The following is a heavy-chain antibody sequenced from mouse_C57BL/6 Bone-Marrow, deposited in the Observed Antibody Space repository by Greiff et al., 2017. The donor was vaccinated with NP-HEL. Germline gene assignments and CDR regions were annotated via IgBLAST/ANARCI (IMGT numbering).Heavy chain of an antibody. D-gene: IGHD1-1*01. V-gene: IGHV1-54*01. CDR2: INPGSGGT. CDR3: ARKTLHYYGSSLAY. CDR1: GYAFTNYL. Sequence: QVHVKQSGAELVRPGTSVKVSCKASGYAFTNYLIEWVKQRPGQGLEWIGVINPGSGGTNYNEKFKGKATLTADKSSSTAYMQLSSLTSEDSAVYFCARKTLHYYGSSLAYWGQGTLVTVSA. J-gene: IGHJ3*01.